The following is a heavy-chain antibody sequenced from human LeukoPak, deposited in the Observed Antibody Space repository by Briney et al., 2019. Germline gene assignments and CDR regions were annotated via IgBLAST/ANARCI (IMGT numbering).Heavy chain of an antibody. V-gene: IGHV3-30-3*02. CDR3: AKPDTETDIVVVVAAPPPFDY. Sequence: SGRSLRLSCAASGFTFSSYAMHWVRQAPGKGLEWVAVISYDGSNKYYADSVKGRFTISRDNSKNTLYLQMNSLRAEDTAVYYCAKPDTETDIVVVVAAPPPFDYWGQGTLVTVSS. J-gene: IGHJ4*02. CDR2: ISYDGSNK. D-gene: IGHD2-15*01. CDR1: GFTFSSYA.